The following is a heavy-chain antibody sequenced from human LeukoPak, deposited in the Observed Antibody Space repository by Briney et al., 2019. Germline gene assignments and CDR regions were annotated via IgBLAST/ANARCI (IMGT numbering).Heavy chain of an antibody. V-gene: IGHV4-59*01. CDR2: IYSSGST. J-gene: IGHJ4*02. CDR1: GGSISSYY. Sequence: SETLSLTCTVSGGSISSYYWSWIRQPPGKGLEWIGYIYSSGSTNYNPSLESRVTISVDTSKNQFSLKLSSVTAADTAVYYCAREANYYGSGGALDYWGQGTLVTVSS. CDR3: AREANYYGSGGALDY. D-gene: IGHD3-10*01.